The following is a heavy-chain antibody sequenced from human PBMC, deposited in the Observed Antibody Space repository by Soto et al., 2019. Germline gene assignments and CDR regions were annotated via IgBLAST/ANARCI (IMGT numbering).Heavy chain of an antibody. V-gene: IGHV3-30-3*01. CDR3: ARALGGYYGVDV. J-gene: IGHJ6*02. Sequence: QVQLVESGGGVVQPGRSLRLSCAASGFTFSSYSIHWVRQAPGKGLEWVGVIAYDGNNKYYADSVKGRFTISRDNSKNTLFLQMNSLGAEDMAVYYCARALGGYYGVDVWGQGTSVTDSS. CDR2: IAYDGNNK. CDR1: GFTFSSYS.